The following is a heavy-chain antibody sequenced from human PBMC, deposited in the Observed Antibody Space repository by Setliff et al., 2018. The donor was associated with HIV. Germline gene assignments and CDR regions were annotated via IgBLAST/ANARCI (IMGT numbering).Heavy chain of an antibody. Sequence: KTGGSLRLSCAASGFTFSSYTMNWVRQVPGKGLEWVSSITSTGRYIYYEDSLKGRFTISRDNAKNSLYLQMNSLRAEDTAVYYCAKEGSYDYVWRYYYAMDVWGQGTTVTVSS. D-gene: IGHD3-16*01. J-gene: IGHJ6*02. CDR3: AKEGSYDYVWRYYYAMDV. CDR2: ITSTGRYI. V-gene: IGHV3-21*01. CDR1: GFTFSSYT.